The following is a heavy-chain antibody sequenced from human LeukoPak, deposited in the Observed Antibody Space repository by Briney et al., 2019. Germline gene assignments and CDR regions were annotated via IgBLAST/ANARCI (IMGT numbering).Heavy chain of an antibody. D-gene: IGHD6-19*01. V-gene: IGHV5-51*01. CDR3: ATSFGYSSGWHGMDV. CDR2: IFPGDSDT. Sequence: GESLKISCKASGYSFTGYWIAWVRQMPGKGLEWMGIIFPGDSDTRYSPSFQGQVTISADKSISTASLQWSSLKASDTAMYYCATSFGYSSGWHGMDVWGQGTTVTVYS. J-gene: IGHJ6*02. CDR1: GYSFTGYW.